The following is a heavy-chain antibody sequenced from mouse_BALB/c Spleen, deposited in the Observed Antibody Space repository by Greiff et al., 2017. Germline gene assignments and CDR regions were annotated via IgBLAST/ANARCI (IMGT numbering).Heavy chain of an antibody. Sequence: QGQLKESGAELVKPGASVKMSCKAFGYTFTTYRIEWIKQNHGKSLEWIGNFHPYTDDTKYNEKFKGKAKLTVEKSSSTVYLELSRLTSDDSAVYYCARKGDLPGWFAYWGQGTLVTVSA. CDR1: GYTFTTYR. J-gene: IGHJ3*01. CDR2: FHPYTDDT. V-gene: IGHV1-47*01. CDR3: ARKGDLPGWFAY.